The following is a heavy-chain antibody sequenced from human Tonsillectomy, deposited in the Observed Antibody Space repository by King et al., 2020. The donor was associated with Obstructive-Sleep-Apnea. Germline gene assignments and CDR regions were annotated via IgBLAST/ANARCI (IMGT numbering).Heavy chain of an antibody. CDR2: IYYSGST. D-gene: IGHD1-26*01. V-gene: IGHV4-39*07. CDR1: GGSISSSSYY. CDR3: ARADSGSGLWYFDY. J-gene: IGHJ4*02. Sequence: QLQESGPGLVKPSETLSLTCTVSGGSISSSSYYWGWIRQPPGKGLEWIGSIYYSGSTYYNPSLKSRVTISVDTSKNQFSLKLSSVTAADTAVYYCARADSGSGLWYFDYWGQGTLVTVSS.